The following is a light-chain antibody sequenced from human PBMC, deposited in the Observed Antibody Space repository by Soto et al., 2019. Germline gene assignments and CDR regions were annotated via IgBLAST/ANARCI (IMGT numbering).Light chain of an antibody. Sequence: DIQMTQSPSSVSASVGDRVTITCRASQDISSWLAWYQQKPGKAPKLLIYTASALQSGVPSRFSGCGSGTDFTLTISSLQPEDFATYYCLQTNSFPITFGQGTRLEI. CDR1: QDISSW. J-gene: IGKJ5*01. CDR2: TAS. V-gene: IGKV1D-12*01. CDR3: LQTNSFPIT.